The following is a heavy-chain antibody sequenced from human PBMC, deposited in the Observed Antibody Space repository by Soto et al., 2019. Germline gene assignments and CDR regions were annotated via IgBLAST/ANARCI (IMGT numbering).Heavy chain of an antibody. Sequence: PGGSLRLSCAASGFTFSSYNMNWVRQAPGKGLEWVSSISSSSSYIYYADPVKGRFTISRDNAKNALYLQMNSLRVEDTAVYYCARDQYYDFWSGYYRAYGMDVWGQGTTVTVSS. CDR3: ARDQYYDFWSGYYRAYGMDV. D-gene: IGHD3-3*01. CDR1: GFTFSSYN. J-gene: IGHJ6*02. CDR2: ISSSSSYI. V-gene: IGHV3-21*01.